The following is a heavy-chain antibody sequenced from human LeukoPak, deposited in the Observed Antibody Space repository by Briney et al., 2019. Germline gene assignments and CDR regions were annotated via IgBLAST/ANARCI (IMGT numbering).Heavy chain of an antibody. Sequence: ASVKVSCKASGYTFTGYYIHWVRQARGQGLEWMGWMNPNSGSTGYAQKFQGRVTMTRNTSISTAYMELSSLRSEDTAVYYCARRYYDFWSGYYYYYYYYGMDVWGQGTTVTVSS. V-gene: IGHV1-8*02. CDR1: GYTFTGYY. CDR2: MNPNSGST. D-gene: IGHD3-3*01. CDR3: ARRYYDFWSGYYYYYYYYGMDV. J-gene: IGHJ6*02.